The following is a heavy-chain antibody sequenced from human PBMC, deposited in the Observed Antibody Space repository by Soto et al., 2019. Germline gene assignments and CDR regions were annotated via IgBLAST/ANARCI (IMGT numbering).Heavy chain of an antibody. V-gene: IGHV1-3*01. CDR2: INAGNGNT. Sequence: ASVKVSCKASGYTFASYAMHWVRQAPGQRLEWMGWINAGNGNTKYSQKFQGRVTITRDTSASTAYMELSSLRSEDTAVYYCAGGAGFRSGVCDYWGQGAQVTVA. CDR3: AGGAGFRSGVCDY. CDR1: GYTFASYA. J-gene: IGHJ4*02. D-gene: IGHD3-3*01.